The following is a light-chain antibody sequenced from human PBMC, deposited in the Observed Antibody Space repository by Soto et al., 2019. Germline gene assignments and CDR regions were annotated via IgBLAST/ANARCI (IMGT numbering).Light chain of an antibody. CDR3: QQANSFPWT. V-gene: IGKV1-12*01. CDR1: QGISSW. Sequence: DIQMTQSPSSVSASVGDRVTITCRASQGISSWLVWYQQKPGKAPKLLIYGASSLQSGVPSRFSGSGYGTDFTLTITSLQPEDFASYYCQQANSFPWTFGQGTKVEIE. CDR2: GAS. J-gene: IGKJ1*01.